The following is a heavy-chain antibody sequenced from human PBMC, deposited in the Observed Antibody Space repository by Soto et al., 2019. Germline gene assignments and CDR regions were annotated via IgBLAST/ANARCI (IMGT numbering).Heavy chain of an antibody. CDR1: GFTFSGSA. CDR3: TRPGGIAALYDY. V-gene: IGHV3-73*01. J-gene: IGHJ4*02. D-gene: IGHD6-6*01. Sequence: GGSLRLSCAASGFTFSGSAMHWVRQASGKGLEWVGRTRSKANSYATAYAASVKGRFTISRDDSKNTAYLQMNSLKTEDTAVYYCTRPGGIAALYDYWGQGTLVTVSS. CDR2: TRSKANSYAT.